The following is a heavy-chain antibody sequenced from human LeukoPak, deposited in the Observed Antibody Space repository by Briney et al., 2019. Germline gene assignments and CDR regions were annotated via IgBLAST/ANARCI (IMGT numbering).Heavy chain of an antibody. J-gene: IGHJ4*02. Sequence: ASVKVSCKASGYTFTSYGISWVRQAPGQGLEWMGWISAYNGNTNYAQKLQGRVTMTTDTSTSTAYMELRSLRSDDTAVYYCARRPRYYDFWSGYSVPDDYWGQGTLVTVSS. CDR3: ARRPRYYDFWSGYSVPDDY. CDR1: GYTFTSYG. D-gene: IGHD3-3*01. V-gene: IGHV1-18*01. CDR2: ISAYNGNT.